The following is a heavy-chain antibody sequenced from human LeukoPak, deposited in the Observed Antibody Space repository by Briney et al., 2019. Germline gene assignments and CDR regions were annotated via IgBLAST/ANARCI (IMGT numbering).Heavy chain of an antibody. CDR2: ISGSGGST. Sequence: GGPLRLSCAASGFTFSSDAMSWVRQAPGKGLEWVSAISGSGGSTYYADSVKGRFTISRDNSKNTLYLQMNSLRAEDMAVYYCANSRAAADPGYYFDYWGQGTLVTVSS. V-gene: IGHV3-23*01. D-gene: IGHD6-25*01. J-gene: IGHJ4*02. CDR1: GFTFSSDA. CDR3: ANSRAAADPGYYFDY.